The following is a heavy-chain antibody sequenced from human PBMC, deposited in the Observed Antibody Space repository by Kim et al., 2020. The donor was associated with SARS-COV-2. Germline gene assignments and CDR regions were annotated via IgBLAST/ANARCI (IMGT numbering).Heavy chain of an antibody. J-gene: IGHJ4*02. D-gene: IGHD6-19*01. V-gene: IGHV1-3*01. Sequence: NTRYSQKLQGSVSITRDTSATTAYLELSGLISEDTAVYYCAREAVAGSFDYWGQGTLVTVSS. CDR2: NT. CDR3: AREAVAGSFDY.